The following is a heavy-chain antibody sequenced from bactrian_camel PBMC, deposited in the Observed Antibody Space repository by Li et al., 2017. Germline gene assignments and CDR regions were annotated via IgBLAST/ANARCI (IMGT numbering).Heavy chain of an antibody. Sequence: HVQLVESGGGLVQPGGSLRLSCVTSGLTFSTYYINWVRQAPGKGLEWVSSVYNDGTNAYYADSVKGRFTISRDNAKNTVNLQMNSLKPEDTAVYYCVRGYQVPPVVTGQYDYNYWGQGTQVTVS. CDR2: VYNDGTNA. CDR1: GLTFSTYY. V-gene: IGHV3-2*01. D-gene: IGHD2*01. CDR3: VRGYQVPPVVTGQYDYNY. J-gene: IGHJ4*01.